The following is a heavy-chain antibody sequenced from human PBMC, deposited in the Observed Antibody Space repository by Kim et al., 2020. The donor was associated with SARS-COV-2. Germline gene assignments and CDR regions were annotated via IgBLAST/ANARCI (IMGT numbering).Heavy chain of an antibody. CDR3: AREGYYYDSSGYYSALYAFDI. CDR1: GFTFSDYY. CDR2: ISSSSSYT. J-gene: IGHJ3*02. V-gene: IGHV3-11*05. D-gene: IGHD3-22*01. Sequence: GGSLRLSCAASGFTFSDYYMSWIRQAPGKGLEWVSYISSSSSYTNYADSVKGRFTISRDNAKNSLYLQMNSLRAEDTAVYYCAREGYYYDSSGYYSALYAFDIWGQGTMVTVSS.